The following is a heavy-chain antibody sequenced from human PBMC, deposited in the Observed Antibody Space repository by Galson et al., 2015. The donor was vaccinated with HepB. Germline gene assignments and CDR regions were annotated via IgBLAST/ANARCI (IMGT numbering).Heavy chain of an antibody. CDR2: INHSGST. V-gene: IGHV4-34*01. CDR3: ASVAEHWFDP. J-gene: IGHJ5*02. CDR1: GGSFSGYY. Sequence: ETLSLTCAVYGGSFSGYYWSWIRQPPGKGLEWIGEINHSGSTNYNPSLKSRVTISVDTSKNQFSLKLSSVTAADTAVYYCASVAEHWFDPWGQGTLVTVSS. D-gene: IGHD6-19*01.